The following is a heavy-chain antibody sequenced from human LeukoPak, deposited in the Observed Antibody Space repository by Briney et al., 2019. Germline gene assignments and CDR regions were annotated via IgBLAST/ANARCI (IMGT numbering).Heavy chain of an antibody. V-gene: IGHV4-34*01. CDR2: ISHSGIT. Sequence: PSETLSHTCAFYGGPFSAYDCTWLRQPPGSGLEWIGEISHSGITHYHPSLKSRVTISLGTSKNQFSLKLTSVTAADTAVYYCATYWSTGNSDSWGEGTLVSVSS. J-gene: IGHJ4*02. CDR1: GGPFSAYD. CDR3: ATYWSTGNSDS. D-gene: IGHD2-8*02.